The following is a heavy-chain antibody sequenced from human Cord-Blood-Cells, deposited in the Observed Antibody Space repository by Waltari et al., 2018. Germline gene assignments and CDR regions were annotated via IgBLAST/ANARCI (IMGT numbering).Heavy chain of an antibody. D-gene: IGHD3-10*01. J-gene: IGHJ3*02. V-gene: IGHV1-24*01. CDR3: ATDAYGSGSYYDAFDI. Sequence: VQLVQSGAEVKKPGASVKVSCKVSGYTLTELSMHWVRQAPGKGLEWMGGFDPEDGETIYVQKFQGRVTMIEGTSTNTAYMELSSLISEDTAVYYCATDAYGSGSYYDAFDIWGQGTMVTVSS. CDR1: GYTLTELS. CDR2: FDPEDGET.